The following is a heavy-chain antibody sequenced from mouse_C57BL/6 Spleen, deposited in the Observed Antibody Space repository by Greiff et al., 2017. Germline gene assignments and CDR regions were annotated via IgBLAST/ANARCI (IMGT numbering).Heavy chain of an antibody. J-gene: IGHJ2*01. V-gene: IGHV1-50*01. CDR2: IDPSDSYT. D-gene: IGHD1-1*01. CDR1: GYTFTSYW. Sequence: VQLQQPGAELVKPGASVKLSCKASGYTFTSYWMQWVNQRPGQGLEWIGEIDPSDSYTNYNQKFKGKATLTVDTSSSTAYMQLSSLTSEDSAVYYCARDYYGSSREYFDYWGQGTTLTVSS. CDR3: ARDYYGSSREYFDY.